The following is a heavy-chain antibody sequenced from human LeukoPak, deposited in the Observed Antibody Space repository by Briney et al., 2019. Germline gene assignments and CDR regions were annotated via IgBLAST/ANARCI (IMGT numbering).Heavy chain of an antibody. CDR1: GGSISSGGYS. V-gene: IGHV4-30-2*01. J-gene: IGHJ4*02. Sequence: SETLSLTCAVSGGSISSGGYSWSWIRQPPGKGLEWIGYIYHSGSTYYNPSLKSRVTISVDGSKNQFSLKLSSVTAADTAVYYCARTRRAGAVDYWGQGTLVTVSS. CDR2: IYHSGST. CDR3: ARTRRAGAVDY.